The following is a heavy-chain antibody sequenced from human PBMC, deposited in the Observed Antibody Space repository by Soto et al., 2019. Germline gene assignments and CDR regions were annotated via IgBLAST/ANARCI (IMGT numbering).Heavy chain of an antibody. D-gene: IGHD2-21*02. CDR3: TLHVVVVTSIHNYYNY. V-gene: IGHV3-15*01. Sequence: WGSLRLSCAASGFTFANAWMSWVRQAPGKGLEWVGRIKSKTDGEATDYAAPVKGRFSISRDDSKNTMFLQMNSLQIEDTAIYYCTLHVVVVTSIHNYYNYWGQGTRVTVSS. J-gene: IGHJ4*02. CDR1: GFTFANAW. CDR2: IKSKTDGEAT.